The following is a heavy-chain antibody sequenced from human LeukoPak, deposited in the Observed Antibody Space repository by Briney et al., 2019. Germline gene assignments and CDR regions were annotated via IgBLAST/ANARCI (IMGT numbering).Heavy chain of an antibody. V-gene: IGHV3-30*02. CDR2: IRYDGSNK. D-gene: IGHD3-3*01. CDR1: GFIFSNYA. CDR3: AKDKTTYYDFWSGYLDY. J-gene: IGHJ4*02. Sequence: GGSLRLSCAASGFIFSNYAMHWVRQAPGKGLEWVTFIRYDGSNKYYADSVKGRFTISRDNSKNTLYLQMNSLRAEDTAVYYCAKDKTTYYDFWSGYLDYWGQGTLVTVSS.